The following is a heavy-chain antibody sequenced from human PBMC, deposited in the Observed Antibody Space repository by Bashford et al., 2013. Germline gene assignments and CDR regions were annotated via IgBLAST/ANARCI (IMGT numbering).Heavy chain of an antibody. V-gene: IGHV1-69*04. D-gene: IGHD1-7*01. CDR2: IIPILSVV. CDR1: GYTFSSQG. Sequence: VASVKVSCKASGYTFSSQGFGWVRQAPGQGPEWMGSIIPILSVVTYAQKFQGRVTITADKSTSTTYMELTSLRSDDAAVYYCVTDQWNYYRGLIAWGQGTTVTVSS. J-gene: IGHJ6*02. CDR3: VTDQWNYYRGLIA.